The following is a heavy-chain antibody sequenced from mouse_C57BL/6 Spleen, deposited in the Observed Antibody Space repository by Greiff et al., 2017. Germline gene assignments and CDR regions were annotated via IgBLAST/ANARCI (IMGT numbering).Heavy chain of an antibody. CDR1: GFTFSDYG. CDR3: ARGTGGYAMDY. Sequence: EVKLMESGGGLVKPGGSLKLSCAASGFTFSDYGMHWVRQAPEKGLEWVAYISSGSSTIYYADTVKGRFTISRDNAKNTLFLQMTSLRSEDTAMYYCARGTGGYAMDYWGQGTSVTVSS. V-gene: IGHV5-17*01. J-gene: IGHJ4*01. CDR2: ISSGSSTI. D-gene: IGHD4-1*01.